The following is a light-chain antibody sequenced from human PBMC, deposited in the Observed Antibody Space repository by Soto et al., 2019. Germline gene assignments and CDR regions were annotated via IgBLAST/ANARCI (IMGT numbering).Light chain of an antibody. Sequence: DIVMTQSPDSLAVSLGERATINCKSSQSVLYSSRNKNYLAWYQQKPGQPPKLLIYWASTRGSGVPDRFSGSGSGTDFTLTITSLQAEDVAVYYCQQYYSTPWTFGQGTKVEIK. CDR3: QQYYSTPWT. V-gene: IGKV4-1*01. CDR1: QSVLYSSRNKNY. J-gene: IGKJ1*01. CDR2: WAS.